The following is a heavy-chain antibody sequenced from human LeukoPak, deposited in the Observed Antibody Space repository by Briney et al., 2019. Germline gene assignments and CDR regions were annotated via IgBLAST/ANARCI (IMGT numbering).Heavy chain of an antibody. CDR1: GLTFSSYW. J-gene: IGHJ3*02. D-gene: IGHD2-15*01. V-gene: IGHV3-7*01. CDR2: IKEDGSAK. CDR3: ARDYDYFSGHNLDAYDI. Sequence: GGSLSLSCVASGLTFSSYWVTWVRQAPGKALEWVANIKEDGSAKSYVDSVKGRFTISRDNAKNSLYLQMDSLSVEDTAVYYCARDYDYFSGHNLDAYDIWGQGTTVTVSS.